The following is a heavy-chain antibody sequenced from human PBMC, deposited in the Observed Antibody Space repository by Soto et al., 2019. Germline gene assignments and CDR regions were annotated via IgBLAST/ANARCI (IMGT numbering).Heavy chain of an antibody. CDR2: ISYDGSNK. V-gene: IGHV3-30-3*01. D-gene: IGHD2-15*01. Sequence: QVQLVESGGGVVQPGRSLRLSCAASGFTFSSYAMHWVRQATGEWLERVAVISYDGSNKYYADSVKGRFTIARDNSNSTLYLQMDGLRAEDMAVYYCARDFVVADPYCDYGMDVWGQGTTVTVSS. J-gene: IGHJ6*02. CDR3: ARDFVVADPYCDYGMDV. CDR1: GFTFSSYA.